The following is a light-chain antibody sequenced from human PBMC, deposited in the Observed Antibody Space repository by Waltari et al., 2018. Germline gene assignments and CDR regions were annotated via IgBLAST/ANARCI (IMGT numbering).Light chain of an antibody. V-gene: IGKV3-20*01. J-gene: IGKJ1*01. CDR1: QSISRP. CDR3: QHYVRLPAT. CDR2: DAS. Sequence: EIILTQSPGTLSLSPGERATLSCRASQSISRPLAWYQQKPGQAPRLLIYDASTRATGIPDRFSGSGSGTDFSLTISRLETEDSAVYYCQHYVRLPATFGQGTKVEIK.